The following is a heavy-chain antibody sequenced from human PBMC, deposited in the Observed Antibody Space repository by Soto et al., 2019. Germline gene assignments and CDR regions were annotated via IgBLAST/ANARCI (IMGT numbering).Heavy chain of an antibody. CDR1: GYTLTELS. CDR2: FDPEDGET. Sequence: ASVKVSCKXSGYTLTELSMHWVRQAPGKGLEWMGGFDPEDGETIYAQKFQGRVTMTEDTSTDTAYMELSSLRSEDTAVYYCATGLSCSGGSCYWYAFDIWGQGTVVTVSS. D-gene: IGHD2-15*01. CDR3: ATGLSCSGGSCYWYAFDI. V-gene: IGHV1-24*01. J-gene: IGHJ3*02.